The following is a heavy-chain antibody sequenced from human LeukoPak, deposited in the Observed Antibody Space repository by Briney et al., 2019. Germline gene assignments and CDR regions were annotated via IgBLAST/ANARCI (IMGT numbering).Heavy chain of an antibody. CDR2: IIPIFGTA. CDR1: GGTFSSYA. J-gene: IGHJ4*02. Sequence: SVKVSCKASGGTFSSYAISWVRQAPGQGLEWMGGIIPIFGTANYAQKFQGRVTTTTDESTSTAYMELSSLRSEDTAVYYCARGTEMGTTYFDYWGQGTLVTVSS. CDR3: ARGTEMGTTYFDY. V-gene: IGHV1-69*05. D-gene: IGHD5-24*01.